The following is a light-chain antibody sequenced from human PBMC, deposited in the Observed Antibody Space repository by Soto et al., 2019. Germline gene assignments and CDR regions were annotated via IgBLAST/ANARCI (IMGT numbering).Light chain of an antibody. J-gene: IGKJ5*01. CDR3: QQYHNTPIT. Sequence: EIVLTQSPGTLSLSPGEIATLSCRASQSVSSNYLAWYQQIPGQAPRLLIYGVSSRAAGIPDRFSGSGSGTDFTLTINRLEPEDFAVYYCQQYHNTPITFGQGTRLEI. CDR1: QSVSSNY. V-gene: IGKV3-20*01. CDR2: GVS.